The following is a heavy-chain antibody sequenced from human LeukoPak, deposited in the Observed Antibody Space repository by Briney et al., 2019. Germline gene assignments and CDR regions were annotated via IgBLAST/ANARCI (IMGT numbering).Heavy chain of an antibody. J-gene: IGHJ4*02. V-gene: IGHV4-59*01. CDR1: GGSINNYY. CDR2: IYYSGST. CDR3: ARNGDYYEKSGYYYLFDF. D-gene: IGHD3-22*01. Sequence: KTSETLSLTCSVSGGSINNYYWSWIRQPPGKGLEWIGYIYYSGSTNYNPSLKSRVTISVDTSKNQFSLKLSSVTAADTAVYYCARNGDYYEKSGYYYLFDFWGQGTLVTVSS.